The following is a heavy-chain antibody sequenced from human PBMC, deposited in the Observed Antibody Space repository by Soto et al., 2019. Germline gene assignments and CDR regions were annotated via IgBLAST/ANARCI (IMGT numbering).Heavy chain of an antibody. CDR3: SRHGVNSPFRF. V-gene: IGHV4-59*08. CDR2: ISYSGST. D-gene: IGHD3-3*01. J-gene: IGHJ3*01. CDR1: GGSFSSISNHS. Sequence: SETLSLTCTFSGGSFSSISNHSCSWIRQPPGKGLEWIGYISYSGSTSYNPSLKSRLIISVDTSQNQVSLKLASVTAADTAVYYCSRHGVNSPFRFWGQGTMVTVS.